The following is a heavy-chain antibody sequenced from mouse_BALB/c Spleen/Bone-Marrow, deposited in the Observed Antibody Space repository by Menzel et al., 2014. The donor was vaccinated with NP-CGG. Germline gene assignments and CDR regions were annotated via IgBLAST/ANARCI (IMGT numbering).Heavy chain of an antibody. J-gene: IGHJ3*01. V-gene: IGHV4-1*02. CDR2: INPDSSTI. CDR3: ARQYGNYWFAY. D-gene: IGHD2-10*02. Sequence: EVKVEESGGGLVQPGGSLKLSCAASGFDFSRDWMTWVRQAPGKGLEWIGEINPDSSTINYAPSLKDKFIISRDNAKNTLDLQMSKVRSEDTALYYCARQYGNYWFAYWGQATLVTVSA. CDR1: GFDFSRDW.